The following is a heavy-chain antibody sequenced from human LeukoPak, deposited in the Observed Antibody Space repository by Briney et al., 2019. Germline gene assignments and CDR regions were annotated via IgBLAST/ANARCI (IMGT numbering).Heavy chain of an antibody. D-gene: IGHD1-26*01. V-gene: IGHV3-7*01. Sequence: GSLRLSCAASGLTFSSYWMSWVRQAPGKGLEWVANIKEDGSEKYYVDSVKGRFTISRDNAKNSLYLQMNSLRAEDTAVYYCAEISGSYYGGGYWGQETLVTVSS. CDR2: IKEDGSEK. CDR3: AEISGSYYGGGY. J-gene: IGHJ4*02. CDR1: GLTFSSYW.